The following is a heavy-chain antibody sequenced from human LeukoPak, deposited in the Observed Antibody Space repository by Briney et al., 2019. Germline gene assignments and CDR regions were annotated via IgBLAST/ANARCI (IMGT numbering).Heavy chain of an antibody. D-gene: IGHD3-22*01. J-gene: IGHJ6*03. CDR2: IGGSDGRT. CDR1: GFTFSTYA. V-gene: IGHV3-23*01. CDR3: AKDSSSYDWGYMDV. Sequence: GGSLRLSCAASGFTFSTYAMSWVRQAPGKGLEWVSLIGGSDGRTRYADSMKGRFTISRDNSKNTLYLEMNSLRAEDTAVYYCAKDSSSYDWGYMDVWGKGTTVTISS.